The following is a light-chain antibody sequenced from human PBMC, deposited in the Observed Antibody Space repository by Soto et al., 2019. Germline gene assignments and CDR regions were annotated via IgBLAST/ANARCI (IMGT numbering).Light chain of an antibody. Sequence: DIQMTQSPSTLSASVGYRVTITCRASQSISSWLAWYQQKPGKAPKLLIYDASSLESGVPSRFSGSGSGTEFTLTISRLQPDDFATYYCQQYNSYSWTFGQGTKVDIK. V-gene: IGKV1-5*01. CDR2: DAS. J-gene: IGKJ1*01. CDR1: QSISSW. CDR3: QQYNSYSWT.